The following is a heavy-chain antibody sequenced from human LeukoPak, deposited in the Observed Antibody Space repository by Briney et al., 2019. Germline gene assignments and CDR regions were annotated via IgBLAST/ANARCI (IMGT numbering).Heavy chain of an antibody. CDR2: INPNSGGT. J-gene: IGHJ4*02. Sequence: ASVKVSCKASGYTFTGYYMHWVRQAPAQGLEWMGWINPNSGGTNYAQKFQGRVTMTRDTSTSAAYMELSGLRYDDTAVYYCARVHDDYWGQGTLVTVSS. CDR1: GYTFTGYY. V-gene: IGHV1-2*02. CDR3: ARVHDDY.